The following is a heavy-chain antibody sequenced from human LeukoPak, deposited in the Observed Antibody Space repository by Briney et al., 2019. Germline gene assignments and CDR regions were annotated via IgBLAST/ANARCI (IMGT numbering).Heavy chain of an antibody. D-gene: IGHD2-8*02. CDR3: ARLYCTADTCYNY. J-gene: IGHJ4*02. CDR2: INYIGNS. V-gene: IGHV4-59*08. CDR1: GDSISSDY. Sequence: PSETLSLICIVSGDSISSDYWSWIRQPPGKGLEWIGNINYIGNSNYNHSPKSRVTLSIETYTNQIFLNLRSVTAADTAIYYCARLYCTADTCYNYWAQGTLVTVSS.